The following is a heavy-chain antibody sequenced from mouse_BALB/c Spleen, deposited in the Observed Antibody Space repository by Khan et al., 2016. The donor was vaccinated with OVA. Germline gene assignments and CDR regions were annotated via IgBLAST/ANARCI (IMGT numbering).Heavy chain of an antibody. CDR2: IYPGSGYT. V-gene: IGHV1-77*01. CDR1: GYTFTDFL. Sequence: QVQLKESGPELVKPGASVKMSCKASGYTFTDFLISWVKQSKGQGLEWIGEIYPGSGYTYYNEKFKGKATLTSDNSSNTAYMQLTNLTSEDSAVYFCARAGDGGFAFWGQGTLVTVSA. CDR3: ARAGDGGFAF. J-gene: IGHJ3*01. D-gene: IGHD3-2*02.